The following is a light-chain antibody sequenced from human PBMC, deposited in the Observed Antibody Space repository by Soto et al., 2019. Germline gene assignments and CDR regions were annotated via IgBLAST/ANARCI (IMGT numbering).Light chain of an antibody. J-gene: IGKJ4*01. CDR2: AAS. CDR3: QQVNSYPLT. Sequence: IQLTQSPSSLSASVGDRVTITCRASQAISSSLAWYQQTPGKAPKFLIYAASTLQSGVPARFSGSGSGTDFTLTISSLQPEDFATYYCQQVNSYPLTFGGGTKVDIK. V-gene: IGKV1-9*01. CDR1: QAISSS.